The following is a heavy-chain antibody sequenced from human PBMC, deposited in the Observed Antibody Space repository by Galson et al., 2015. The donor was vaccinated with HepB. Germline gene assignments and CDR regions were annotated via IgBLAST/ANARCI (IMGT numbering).Heavy chain of an antibody. J-gene: IGHJ4*02. D-gene: IGHD2-15*01. V-gene: IGHV4-59*01. CDR3: AREACSGGSCYSGLVDY. Sequence: SETLSLTCTVSGGSISSYYWSWIRQPPGKGLEWIGYIYYSGSTNYNPSLKSRVTISVDTSKNQFSLKLSSVTAADTAVYYCAREACSGGSCYSGLVDYWGQGTLVTVSS. CDR1: GGSISSYY. CDR2: IYYSGST.